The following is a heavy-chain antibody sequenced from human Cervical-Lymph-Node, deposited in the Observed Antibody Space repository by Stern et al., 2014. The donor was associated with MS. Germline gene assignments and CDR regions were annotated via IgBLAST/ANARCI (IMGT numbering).Heavy chain of an antibody. Sequence: QVQLQESGPGLVKPSGTLSLTCAVSGDSISNPYWWTWVRQPPGKGLEWIGEIYRSGSTNYNPSLRGRVTMSVDKTQNQFSLKLPSVTAADTAMYYCARVFNYDVWSDPAYYFDYWGQGILVTVSS. J-gene: IGHJ4*02. CDR2: IYRSGST. CDR1: GDSISNPYW. D-gene: IGHD3-3*01. CDR3: ARVFNYDVWSDPAYYFDY. V-gene: IGHV4-4*02.